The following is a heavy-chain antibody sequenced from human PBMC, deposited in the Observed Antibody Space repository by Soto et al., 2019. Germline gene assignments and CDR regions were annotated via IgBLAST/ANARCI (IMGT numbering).Heavy chain of an antibody. CDR3: ARGSLYCSSTSCYDFDY. J-gene: IGHJ4*02. Sequence: SETLSLTCAVYGGSFIGYYWSWILQPPWKGLEWIGEINHSGSTNYNPSLKSRVTISVDTSKNQFSLKLSSVTAADTAVYYCARGSLYCSSTSCYDFDYWGQGTLVTVSS. CDR2: INHSGST. CDR1: GGSFIGYY. D-gene: IGHD2-2*01. V-gene: IGHV4-34*01.